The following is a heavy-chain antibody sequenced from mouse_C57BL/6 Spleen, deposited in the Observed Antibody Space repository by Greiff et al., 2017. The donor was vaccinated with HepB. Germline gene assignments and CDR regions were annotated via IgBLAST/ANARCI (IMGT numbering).Heavy chain of an antibody. V-gene: IGHV1-22*01. D-gene: IGHD2-1*01. CDR3: ARRGYYGNWYYAMDY. CDR1: GYTFTDYN. J-gene: IGHJ4*01. CDR2: INPNNGGT. Sequence: VQLQHSGPELVKPGASVKMSCKASGYTFTDYNMHWVKQSHGKSLEWIGYINPNNGGTSYNQKFKGKATLTVNKSSSTAYMELRSLTSEDSAVYYCARRGYYGNWYYAMDYWGQGTSVTVSS.